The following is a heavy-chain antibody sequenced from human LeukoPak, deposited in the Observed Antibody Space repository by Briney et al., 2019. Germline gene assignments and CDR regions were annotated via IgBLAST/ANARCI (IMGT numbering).Heavy chain of an antibody. V-gene: IGHV1-2*02. D-gene: IGHD2-15*01. CDR1: GYTFTGYY. CDR3: ARAPRICSGGSCYSGIRANWFDP. Sequence: SSVKVSCKASGYTFTGYYMHWVRQAPGQGLEWMGWLNPNSGGTNYAQKFQGRVTMTRDTSISTAYMELSRLRSDDTAVYYCARAPRICSGGSCYSGIRANWFDPWGQGTLVTVSS. CDR2: LNPNSGGT. J-gene: IGHJ5*02.